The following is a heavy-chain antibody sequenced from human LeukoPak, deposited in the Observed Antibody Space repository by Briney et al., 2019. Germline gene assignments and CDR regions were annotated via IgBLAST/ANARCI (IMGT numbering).Heavy chain of an antibody. CDR3: AKGYSYGVEY. CDR2: IRYDGSNK. V-gene: IGHV3-30*02. J-gene: IGHJ4*02. CDR1: GFTFSSYG. D-gene: IGHD5-12*01. Sequence: GGSLRLSCAASGFTFSSYGMHWVRQAPGQGLEWVAFIRYDGSNKHYADSVKGRFTISRDNSKNTLYLQMNSQRAEDTAVYYCAKGYSYGVEYWGQGTLVTVSS.